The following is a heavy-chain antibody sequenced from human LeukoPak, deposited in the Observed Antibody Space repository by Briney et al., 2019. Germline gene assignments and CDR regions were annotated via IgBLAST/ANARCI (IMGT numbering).Heavy chain of an antibody. D-gene: IGHD1-26*01. CDR3: ARVWDFAFDI. Sequence: PSQTLSLTYTVSGGSISSYYWSWIRQPPGKGLEWIGYIYYSGSTNYNPSLKSRVTISVDTSKNQFSLKLSSVTAADTAVYYCARVWDFAFDIWGQGTMVTVSS. CDR2: IYYSGST. J-gene: IGHJ3*02. CDR1: GGSISSYY. V-gene: IGHV4-59*01.